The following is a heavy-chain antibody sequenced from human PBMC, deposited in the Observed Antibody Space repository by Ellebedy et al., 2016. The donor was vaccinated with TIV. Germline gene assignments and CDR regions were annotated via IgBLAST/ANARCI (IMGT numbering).Heavy chain of an antibody. Sequence: AASVKVSCKASGGTFSSYAISWVRQAPGQGLEWMGGIIPIFGTSNYAQKFQDRVTIIADESTSKAYMELSSLTSEDTAVYYCAMATYVALSHYYYGMDVWGQGTTVIVSS. V-gene: IGHV1-69*13. D-gene: IGHD3-16*01. CDR3: AMATYVALSHYYYGMDV. J-gene: IGHJ6*02. CDR2: IIPIFGTS. CDR1: GGTFSSYA.